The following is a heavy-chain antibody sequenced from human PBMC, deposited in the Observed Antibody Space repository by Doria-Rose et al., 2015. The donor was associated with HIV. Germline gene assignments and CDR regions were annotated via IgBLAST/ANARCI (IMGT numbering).Heavy chain of an antibody. CDR3: ARIKSSRWYHKYYFDF. V-gene: IGHV2-26*01. CDR1: GVSLSSPGMG. CDR2: IFSDDER. J-gene: IGHJ4*02. Sequence: QITLKESGPVLVKPTETLTLTCTVSGVSLSSPGMGVSWIRQPPGKALEWLANIFSDDERFYKTSLKSRLTISRGTSKSQVVLTMTDMDPEDTATYYCARIKSSRWYHKYYFDFWGQGTLVIVSA. D-gene: IGHD6-13*01.